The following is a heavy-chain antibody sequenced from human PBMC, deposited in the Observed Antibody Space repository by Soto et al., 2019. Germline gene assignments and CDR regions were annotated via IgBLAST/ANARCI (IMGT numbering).Heavy chain of an antibody. Sequence: SVKVSCKASGGTFSSYAISWVRQAPGQGLEWMGGIIPIFGTANYAQKFQGRVTVTADESTSTAYMELSSLRSEDTAVYYCARDFSGGVAAAGTEGDNWFDPWGQGTLVTVSS. CDR2: IIPIFGTA. CDR1: GGTFSSYA. J-gene: IGHJ5*02. V-gene: IGHV1-69*13. D-gene: IGHD6-13*01. CDR3: ARDFSGGVAAAGTEGDNWFDP.